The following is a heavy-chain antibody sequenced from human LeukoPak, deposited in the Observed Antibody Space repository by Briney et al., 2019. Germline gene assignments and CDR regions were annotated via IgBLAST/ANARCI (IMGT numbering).Heavy chain of an antibody. Sequence: GSLILSCASSRFTFSSYSMMWVRPARGKGLEWVSTISSSSSSIYYADSVKGRFTISRDNAKNSLYLQMNSLRAEDTAVYYCARASKYYYDSSGYPLDYWGQGTLVTVSS. D-gene: IGHD3-22*01. CDR3: ARASKYYYDSSGYPLDY. CDR1: RFTFSSYS. V-gene: IGHV3-21*01. CDR2: ISSSSSSI. J-gene: IGHJ4*02.